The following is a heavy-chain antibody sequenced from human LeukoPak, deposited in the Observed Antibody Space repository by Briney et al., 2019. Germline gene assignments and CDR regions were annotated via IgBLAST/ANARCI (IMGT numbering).Heavy chain of an antibody. D-gene: IGHD2-2*01. CDR2: INQGGSEK. CDR1: GFTFSAYW. CDR3: ARLAVPPGNRGWYYHH. J-gene: IGHJ4*02. V-gene: IGHV3-7*03. Sequence: PGGSLRLSCGASGFTFSAYWMSWVRQGPGEGPEWVAIINQGGSEKYYADSVKGRFTISRDNAKNSLDLQMNSLRVEDTAIYYCARLAVPPGNRGWYYHHWGQGTLVTVSS.